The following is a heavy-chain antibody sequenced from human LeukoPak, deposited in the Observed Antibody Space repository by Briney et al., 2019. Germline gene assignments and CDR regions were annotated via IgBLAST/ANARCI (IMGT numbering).Heavy chain of an antibody. J-gene: IGHJ4*02. CDR2: ISGSGGST. D-gene: IGHD4-17*01. CDR1: GFTFDDYA. V-gene: IGHV3-23*01. CDR3: AKNYGDYVDY. Sequence: GRSLRLSCAASGFTFDDYAMHWVRHAPGKGLEWVSAISGSGGSTYYADSVKGRFTISRDNSKNTLYLQMNSLRAEDTAVYYCAKNYGDYVDYWGQGTLVTVSS.